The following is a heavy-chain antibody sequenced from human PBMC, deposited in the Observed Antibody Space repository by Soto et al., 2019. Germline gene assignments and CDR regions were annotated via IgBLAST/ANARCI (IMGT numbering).Heavy chain of an antibody. CDR3: ATDMGQQLAYYYYYGIDV. CDR1: GYTLTELS. CDR2: FDPEDGET. J-gene: IGHJ6*02. Sequence: ASVKVSCKVSGYTLTELSMHWVRQAPGKGLEWMGGFDPEDGETIYAQKFQGRVTMTEDTSTDTAYMELSSLRSEDTAVYYCATDMGQQLAYYYYYGIDVWGQGTTVTVS. D-gene: IGHD6-13*01. V-gene: IGHV1-24*01.